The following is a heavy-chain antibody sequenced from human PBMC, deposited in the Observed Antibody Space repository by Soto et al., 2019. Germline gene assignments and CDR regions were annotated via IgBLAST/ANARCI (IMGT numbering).Heavy chain of an antibody. Sequence: QVQLQESGPGLVKPSETLSLTCTVSGGPVSSGSYYRSWIRQPPGKELEWIGYIYYSGSTNYKPSLQCRVTISVDATKNQGALNLSSVTGADTAVYCCARATPHEYGGLSWFDPWGQGTLVTVSA. CDR1: GGPVSSGSYY. J-gene: IGHJ5*02. D-gene: IGHD5-12*01. CDR3: ARATPHEYGGLSWFDP. V-gene: IGHV4-61*01. CDR2: IYYSGST.